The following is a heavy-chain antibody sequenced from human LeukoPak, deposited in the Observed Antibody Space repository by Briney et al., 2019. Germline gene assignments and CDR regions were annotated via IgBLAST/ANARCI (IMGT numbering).Heavy chain of an antibody. J-gene: IGHJ5*02. V-gene: IGHV4-38-2*02. CDR1: GYSISSGYY. D-gene: IGHD3-10*01. CDR3: ASLLWFGEGNWFDP. Sequence: SETLSLTCTVSGYSISSGYYWGWIRQPPGKGLEWIGSIYYSGSTYYNPSLKSRVTISVDTSKNQFSLKLSSVTAADTAVYYCASLLWFGEGNWFDPWGQGTLVTVSS. CDR2: IYYSGST.